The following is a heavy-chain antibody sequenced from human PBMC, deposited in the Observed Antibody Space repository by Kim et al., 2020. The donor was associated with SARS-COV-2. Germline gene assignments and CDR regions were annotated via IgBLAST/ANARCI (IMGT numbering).Heavy chain of an antibody. Sequence: GGSLRLSCAASGFTFSSYAMSWVRQAPGKGLEWVSAISGSGGSTYYADSVKGRFTISRDNSKNTLYLQMNSLRAEDTAVYYCAKGRAMVRGVIRYYYYYGMDVWGQGTTVTVSS. CDR2: ISGSGGST. V-gene: IGHV3-23*01. D-gene: IGHD3-10*01. J-gene: IGHJ6*02. CDR1: GFTFSSYA. CDR3: AKGRAMVRGVIRYYYYYGMDV.